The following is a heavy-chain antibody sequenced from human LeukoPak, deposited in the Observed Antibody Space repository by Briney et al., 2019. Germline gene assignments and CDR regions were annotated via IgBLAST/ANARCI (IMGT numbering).Heavy chain of an antibody. CDR1: GGSISSSSYY. J-gene: IGHJ4*02. V-gene: IGHV4-39*01. CDR3: ARLGYCSSTSCYGGGYFDY. D-gene: IGHD2-2*01. CDR2: MYYSGST. Sequence: IPAETLSLTCTVYGGSISSSSYYWGWIRQPPGKGLEWIGSMYYSGSTYYNPSLKSLGTISVDTSKNQFSLKLSSVTAADTAVYYCARLGYCSSTSCYGGGYFDYWGQGTLVTVSS.